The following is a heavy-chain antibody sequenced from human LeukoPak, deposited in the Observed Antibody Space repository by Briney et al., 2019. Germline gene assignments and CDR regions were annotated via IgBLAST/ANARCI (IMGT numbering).Heavy chain of an antibody. Sequence: GGSLRLSCAASGFTFSSYGMHWVRQAPGKGLEWVAAIWYDGSNKYYADSVQGRFTISRDNSKNTLYLQMNSLRVEDTAVYYCVRGPYGSGSYRWGQGTLVTVSS. D-gene: IGHD3-10*01. CDR3: VRGPYGSGSYR. J-gene: IGHJ4*02. CDR2: IWYDGSNK. CDR1: GFTFSSYG. V-gene: IGHV3-33*01.